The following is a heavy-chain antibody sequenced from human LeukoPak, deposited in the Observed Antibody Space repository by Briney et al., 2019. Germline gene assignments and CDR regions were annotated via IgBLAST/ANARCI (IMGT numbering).Heavy chain of an antibody. Sequence: ASVKVSCKASGYTFTSYYMHWVRQAPGQGLEWMGGIIPIFGTANYAQKFQGRVTVTADKSTSTVYMELSSLRSDDTAVYYCARDRSKDIVVVPAAIGPHYYGMDVWGQGTTVTVSS. CDR3: ARDRSKDIVVVPAAIGPHYYGMDV. D-gene: IGHD2-2*01. V-gene: IGHV1-69*06. J-gene: IGHJ6*02. CDR2: IIPIFGTA. CDR1: GYTFTSYY.